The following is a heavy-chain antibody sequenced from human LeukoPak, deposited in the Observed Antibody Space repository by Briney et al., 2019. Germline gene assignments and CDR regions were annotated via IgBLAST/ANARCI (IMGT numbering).Heavy chain of an antibody. CDR1: GGTFSSYA. Sequence: SVKVSCKASGGTFSSYAISWVRQAPGQGLEWMGGIIPIFGTANYAQKFQGRVTITADESTSTAYMELSSLRSEDTAVYYCANTVTRYCSSTSCHGWFDPWGQGTLVTVSS. CDR2: IIPIFGTA. CDR3: ANTVTRYCSSTSCHGWFDP. J-gene: IGHJ5*02. D-gene: IGHD2-2*01. V-gene: IGHV1-69*13.